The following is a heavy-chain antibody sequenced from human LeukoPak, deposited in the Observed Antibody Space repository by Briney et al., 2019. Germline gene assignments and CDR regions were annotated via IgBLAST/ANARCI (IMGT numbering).Heavy chain of an antibody. Sequence: GGSLRLSCVGSGFTFRSHAMSWVRQAPEKGLEFVSGIYENGGTTYYADSVKGRFSISRDNAVNTLYLQMNSLRVEDTAVYYCVRGSLRLPRSTPDYWGQGTLVTVSS. CDR1: GFTFRSHA. CDR2: IYENGGTT. D-gene: IGHD2-21*02. CDR3: VRGSLRLPRSTPDY. V-gene: IGHV3-23*01. J-gene: IGHJ4*02.